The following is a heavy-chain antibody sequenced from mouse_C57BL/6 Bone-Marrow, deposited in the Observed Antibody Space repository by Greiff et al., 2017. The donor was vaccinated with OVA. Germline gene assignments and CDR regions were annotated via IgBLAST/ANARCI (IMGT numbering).Heavy chain of an antibody. V-gene: IGHV1-9*01. D-gene: IGHD1-1*01. Sequence: QVQLQQSGAELMKPGASVKLSCKATGYTFTGYWIEWVKQRPGHGLEWIGEILPGSGSTNYNEKFKGKATFTADTSSTTAYKQLSSLTTEDSAIYKCARGTTVVAHWYFDVWGTGTTVTVSS. J-gene: IGHJ1*03. CDR1: GYTFTGYW. CDR2: ILPGSGST. CDR3: ARGTTVVAHWYFDV.